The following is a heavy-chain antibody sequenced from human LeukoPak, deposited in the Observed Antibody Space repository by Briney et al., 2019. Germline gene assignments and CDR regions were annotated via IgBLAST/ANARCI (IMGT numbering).Heavy chain of an antibody. D-gene: IGHD2-2*01. CDR2: IYYSGST. CDR1: GGSISSSSYY. CDR3: ARGWGSTSHPDWFDP. V-gene: IGHV4-39*01. J-gene: IGHJ5*02. Sequence: SETLSLTCTVSGGSISSSSYYWGWIRQPPGKGLEWIGSIYYSGSTYYNPSLKSRVTISVDTSKNQFSLKLSSVTAADTAVYYCARGWGSTSHPDWFDPWGQGTLVTVSS.